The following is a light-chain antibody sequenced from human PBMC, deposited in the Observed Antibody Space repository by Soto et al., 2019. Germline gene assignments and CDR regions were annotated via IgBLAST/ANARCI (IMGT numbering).Light chain of an antibody. CDR3: QQSYSNPIT. J-gene: IGKJ5*01. CDR1: QSIGFY. CDR2: VAS. Sequence: DIQMTQSPSSLSASVGDRVTITCRASQSIGFYLNWYQQKPGKAPNLLIYVASSLQSGVSSRFSGSGSGTDFTLTISSLQPEDFATYYCQQSYSNPITFGQGTRLEIK. V-gene: IGKV1-39*01.